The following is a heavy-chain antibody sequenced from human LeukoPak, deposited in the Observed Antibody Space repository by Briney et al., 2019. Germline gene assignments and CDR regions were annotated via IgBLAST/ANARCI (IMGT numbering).Heavy chain of an antibody. V-gene: IGHV3-30*04. Sequence: PGGSLRLSCAASGFTFSSYAMHWVRQAPGKGLEWVAVISNDGSNKYYVDSVKGRFTISRDNAKNSLYLQMNSLRAEDTAVYYCARDSEIGWFGELLPLDYWGQGTLVTVSS. D-gene: IGHD3-10*01. CDR1: GFTFSSYA. CDR2: ISNDGSNK. CDR3: ARDSEIGWFGELLPLDY. J-gene: IGHJ4*02.